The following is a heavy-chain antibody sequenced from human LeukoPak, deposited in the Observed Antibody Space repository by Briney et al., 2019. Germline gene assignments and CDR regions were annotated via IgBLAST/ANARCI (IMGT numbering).Heavy chain of an antibody. J-gene: IGHJ4*02. V-gene: IGHV4-59*12. Sequence: SETLSLTCTVSGGSISSYYWSWIRQPPGKGLEWIGYIYHSGSTYYNPSLKSRVTISVDRSKNQFSLKLSSVTAADTAVYYCARGRGHCSSTSCYYFGQQQILDYWGQGTLVTVSS. D-gene: IGHD2-2*01. CDR2: IYHSGST. CDR3: ARGRGHCSSTSCYYFGQQQILDY. CDR1: GGSISSYY.